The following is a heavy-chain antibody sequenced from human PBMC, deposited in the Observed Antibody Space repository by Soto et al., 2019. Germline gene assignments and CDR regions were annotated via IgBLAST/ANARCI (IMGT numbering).Heavy chain of an antibody. CDR1: GFTFDDYA. Sequence: EVQLVESGGVLVQPGRSLRLSCAASGFTFDDYAMHWVRQAPGKGLEWVSSINWNSGSIGYADSVKGRFTISRDNAKNSLYLQMNSLRAEDTALYYCAKDDYSSSSGMDYWGQGTLVTVSS. V-gene: IGHV3-9*01. D-gene: IGHD6-6*01. CDR2: INWNSGSI. J-gene: IGHJ4*02. CDR3: AKDDYSSSSGMDY.